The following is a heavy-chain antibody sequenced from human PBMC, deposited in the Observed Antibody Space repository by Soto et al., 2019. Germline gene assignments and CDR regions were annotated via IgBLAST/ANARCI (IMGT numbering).Heavy chain of an antibody. CDR2: ISSTSTFI. Sequence: EVQLVESGGGLVKPGDSLRLSCAASGFTFSDYSVNWVRQAPGKGLEWVSSISSTSTFIYYADSVRGRFTISRDNAKNSLYLQMNSLRAEDTAAYYCTRVYGDYGTLGDYWGRGTLVTVSS. V-gene: IGHV3-21*01. CDR1: GFTFSDYS. J-gene: IGHJ4*02. D-gene: IGHD4-17*01. CDR3: TRVYGDYGTLGDY.